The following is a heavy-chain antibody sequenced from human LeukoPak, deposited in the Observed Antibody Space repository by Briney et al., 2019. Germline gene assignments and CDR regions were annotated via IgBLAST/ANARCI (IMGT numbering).Heavy chain of an antibody. J-gene: IGHJ4*02. V-gene: IGHV4-34*01. CDR2: INHGGST. CDR1: GGSFSGYF. D-gene: IGHD3-22*01. Sequence: SETLSLTCAVYGGSFSGYFWTWIRQPPGKGLEWIGEINHGGSTNYNPSLKSRVTISVDTSKNHFSLKLSSLTAADTAVYYCARGPPLTYDGSGYYFFDYWGQGTLVAVSS. CDR3: ARGPPLTYDGSGYYFFDY.